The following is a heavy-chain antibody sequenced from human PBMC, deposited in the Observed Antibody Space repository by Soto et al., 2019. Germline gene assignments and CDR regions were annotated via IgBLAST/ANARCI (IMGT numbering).Heavy chain of an antibody. CDR2: ISAYNGNT. Sequence: PSVKVSCKASGYTFTSYGISWVRQAPGQGLEWMGWISAYNGNTNYAQKLQGRVTMTTDTSTSTAYMELRSLRSDDTAVYYCARRTYYDSSGDFDYWGQGTLVTVSS. D-gene: IGHD3-22*01. V-gene: IGHV1-18*04. CDR1: GYTFTSYG. CDR3: ARRTYYDSSGDFDY. J-gene: IGHJ4*02.